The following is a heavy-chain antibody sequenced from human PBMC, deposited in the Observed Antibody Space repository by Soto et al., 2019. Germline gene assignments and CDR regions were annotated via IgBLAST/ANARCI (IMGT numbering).Heavy chain of an antibody. CDR3: ARTHGDLDY. D-gene: IGHD4-17*01. Sequence: QVQLVQSGAEVKKPGASVKVSCKASGYTFTKYDITWVRQASGQGLEWVGWLNPKSGYTGFAGKFQGRVTMTRNNCIRTAYMELSSLTSEDTAVYYCARTHGDLDYWGQGTLVTVSS. CDR2: LNPKSGYT. J-gene: IGHJ4*02. V-gene: IGHV1-8*01. CDR1: GYTFTKYD.